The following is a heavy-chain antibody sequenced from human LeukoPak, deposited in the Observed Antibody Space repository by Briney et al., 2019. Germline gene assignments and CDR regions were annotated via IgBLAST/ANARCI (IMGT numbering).Heavy chain of an antibody. CDR2: IYYSGST. CDR1: GGSISSGGYY. V-gene: IGHV4-31*03. Sequence: SETLSLTCTVSGGSISSGGYYWSWIRQHPGKGLEWVGYIYYSGSTYYNPSLKSRVTISVDTSKTQFSLKLSSVTAAATAVYYCARVNGYSGYEPYYFDYCGQGTLVTVSS. J-gene: IGHJ4*02. CDR3: ARVNGYSGYEPYYFDY. D-gene: IGHD5-12*01.